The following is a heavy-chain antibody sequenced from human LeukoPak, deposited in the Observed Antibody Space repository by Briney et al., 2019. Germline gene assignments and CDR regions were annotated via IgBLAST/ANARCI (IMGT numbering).Heavy chain of an antibody. D-gene: IGHD1-1*01. V-gene: IGHV5-51*01. CDR3: ARRLTWNDGRWFDP. CDR1: GYSITSYW. J-gene: IGHJ5*02. Sequence: GESLKISCKGSGYSITSYWIGWVRQMPGKRLEWMGIIYPGDSDTRYSPSFQGQVTISADKSISTAYLQWSSLKASYTAMYYCARRLTWNDGRWFDPWGQGTLVTVSS. CDR2: IYPGDSDT.